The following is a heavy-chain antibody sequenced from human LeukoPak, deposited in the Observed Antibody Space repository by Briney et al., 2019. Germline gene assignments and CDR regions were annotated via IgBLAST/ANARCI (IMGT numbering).Heavy chain of an antibody. V-gene: IGHV3-11*04. D-gene: IGHD2-15*01. CDR1: GFTFSDYY. CDR2: ITSNSYSM. CDR3: ARVLEKKGSLDRYFDY. J-gene: IGHJ4*02. Sequence: GGSLRLSCAASGFTFSDYYMAWIRQAPGKGLEWISYITSNSYSMYYADSVEGRFTISRDNAKNSLYLQMNSLRAEETAVYYCARVLEKKGSLDRYFDYWGQGTLVTVSS.